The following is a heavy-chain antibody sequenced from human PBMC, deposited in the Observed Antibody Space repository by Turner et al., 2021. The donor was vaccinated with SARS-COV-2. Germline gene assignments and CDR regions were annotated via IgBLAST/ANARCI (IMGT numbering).Heavy chain of an antibody. CDR3: ARDSRDFDY. CDR1: GFTLSSYV. V-gene: IGHV3-30-3*01. Sequence: QVQLVETGGGVVPPGRSLRLSCAASGFTLSSYVMHWVRQAPGKGLEWVAVISYDGSNKYYADSVKGRFTISRDNSKNTLYLQMNSLRAEDTAVYYCARDSRDFDYWGQGTLVTVSS. CDR2: ISYDGSNK. J-gene: IGHJ4*02.